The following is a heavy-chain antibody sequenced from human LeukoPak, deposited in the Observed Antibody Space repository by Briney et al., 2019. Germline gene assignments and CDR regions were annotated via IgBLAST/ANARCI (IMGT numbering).Heavy chain of an antibody. CDR2: ISYDGSNK. V-gene: IGHV3-30*18. CDR3: SKRGIAVAGKGENFDY. J-gene: IGHJ4*02. Sequence: GESLRLSCAASGFSFSNYGMHWVRQAPGKGLEWVAVISYDGSNKYYADFVQGRFTISRDNSKNTLYLQMNSLTAEDTAVYYCSKRGIAVAGKGENFDYWGQGTLVTVSS. CDR1: GFSFSNYG. D-gene: IGHD6-19*01.